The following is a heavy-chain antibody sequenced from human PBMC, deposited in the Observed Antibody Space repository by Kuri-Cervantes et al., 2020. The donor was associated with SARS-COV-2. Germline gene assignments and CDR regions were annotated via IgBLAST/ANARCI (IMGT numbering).Heavy chain of an antibody. CDR3: ARENSDFMTWFDP. J-gene: IGHJ5*02. CDR2: IWYDGGNK. D-gene: IGHD3/OR15-3a*01. CDR1: GFTFSSYG. Sequence: GGSLRLSCAASGFTFSSYGMHWVRQATGKGLEWVAVIWYDGGNKYYADSVKGRFTISRDNAKNSLYLKINSLRAEDTAVYYCARENSDFMTWFDPWGQGTRVTCSS. V-gene: IGHV3-33*01.